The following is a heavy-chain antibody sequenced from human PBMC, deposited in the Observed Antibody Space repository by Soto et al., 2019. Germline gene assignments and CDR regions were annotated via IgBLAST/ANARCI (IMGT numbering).Heavy chain of an antibody. J-gene: IGHJ6*02. CDR2: IKSKTDGGTT. D-gene: IGHD6-13*01. Sequence: GGSLRLSCAASGFTFSNAWMSWVRQAPGKGLEWVGRIKSKTDGGTTDYAAPVKGRFTISIDDSKNTLYLQMNSLKTEDTAVYYCTTASTLVPPLYYYYGMDVWGQGTTVTVSS. CDR1: GFTFSNAW. V-gene: IGHV3-15*01. CDR3: TTASTLVPPLYYYYGMDV.